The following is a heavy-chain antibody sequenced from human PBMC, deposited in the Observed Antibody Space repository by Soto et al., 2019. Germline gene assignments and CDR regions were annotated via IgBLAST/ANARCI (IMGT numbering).Heavy chain of an antibody. CDR1: GYTFTGYG. D-gene: IGHD6-19*01. Sequence: QVQLVQSGAEVKKPGASVKVSCKASGYTFTGYGISWVRQAPGQGLEWMGWISAYNDNTNYAQKFQGRVTMTTDTSASTAYMGLRSLRSADTAEYYCARDRQWLVSSAFDIWGQGTMVTVSS. CDR2: ISAYNDNT. V-gene: IGHV1-18*01. J-gene: IGHJ3*02. CDR3: ARDRQWLVSSAFDI.